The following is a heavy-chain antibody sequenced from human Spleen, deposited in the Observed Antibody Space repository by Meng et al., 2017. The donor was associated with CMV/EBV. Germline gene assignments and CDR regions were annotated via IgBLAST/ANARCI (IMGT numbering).Heavy chain of an antibody. V-gene: IGHV4-34*01. Sequence: PETLSLTCAVYGGSFSGYYWSWIRQPPGKGLEWIGEINHSGSTNYNPSLKSRVTISVDTSKNQFSLKLSSVTAADTAVYYCARGPLYYYGSGSYYNILYNWFDPWGQGTLVTVSS. CDR2: INHSGST. CDR1: GGSFSGYY. CDR3: ARGPLYYYGSGSYYNILYNWFDP. J-gene: IGHJ5*02. D-gene: IGHD3-10*01.